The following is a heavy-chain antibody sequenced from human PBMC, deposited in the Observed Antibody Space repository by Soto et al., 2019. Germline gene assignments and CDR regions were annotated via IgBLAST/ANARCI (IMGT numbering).Heavy chain of an antibody. CDR2: ISDSGSST. J-gene: IGHJ4*02. D-gene: IGHD6-19*01. CDR3: AHNSSGWPTDY. CDR1: GFTFSSYA. Sequence: GGSLRLSCAASGFTFSSYAMNWVRQAPGKGLEWVSGISDSGSSTYYANSVKGRFTISRDNSKNTLYLQMNSLRAEDTATYYCAHNSSGWPTDYWGQGTLVTVSS. V-gene: IGHV3-23*01.